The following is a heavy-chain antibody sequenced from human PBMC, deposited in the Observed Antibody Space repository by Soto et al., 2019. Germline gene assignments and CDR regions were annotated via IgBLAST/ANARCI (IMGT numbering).Heavy chain of an antibody. CDR3: AREGYCSGGSCYSVRDFDY. Sequence: QVQLVESGGGVVQPGRSLRLSCAASGFTFSSYGMHWVRQAPGKGLEWVAVIWYDGSNEYYADSVKGRFTISRDNSKNTPYLQMNSLRAEDTAVYYCAREGYCSGGSCYSVRDFDYWGQGTLVTVSS. CDR1: GFTFSSYG. V-gene: IGHV3-33*01. D-gene: IGHD2-15*01. J-gene: IGHJ4*02. CDR2: IWYDGSNE.